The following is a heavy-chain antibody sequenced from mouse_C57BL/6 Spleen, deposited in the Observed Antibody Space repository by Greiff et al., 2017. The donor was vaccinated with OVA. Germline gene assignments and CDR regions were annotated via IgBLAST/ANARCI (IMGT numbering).Heavy chain of an antibody. V-gene: IGHV1-52*01. Sequence: QVQLQQPGAELVRPGSSVKLSCKASGYTFTSYWMHWVKQRPIQGLEWIGNIDPSDSETHYNQKFKDKATLTVDKSSSTAYMQLSSLTSEDSAVYYCAREVGYSLMDYWGQGTSVTVSS. CDR1: GYTFTSYW. J-gene: IGHJ4*01. D-gene: IGHD2-3*01. CDR2: IDPSDSET. CDR3: AREVGYSLMDY.